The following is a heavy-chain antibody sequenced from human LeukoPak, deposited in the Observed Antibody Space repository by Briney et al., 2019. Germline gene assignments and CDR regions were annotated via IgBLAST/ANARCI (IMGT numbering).Heavy chain of an antibody. V-gene: IGHV3-23*01. CDR1: GVTFSSYA. Sequence: PGGSLRLSCAASGVTFSSYAMSWVRQAPGKGLEWVSAISGSGGSTYYADSVKGRFTISRDNSKNTLYLQMNSLRAEDTAVYYCARDKRLSGCVRFDYWGQGTLVTVSS. CDR3: ARDKRLSGCVRFDY. J-gene: IGHJ4*02. CDR2: ISGSGGST. D-gene: IGHD6-19*01.